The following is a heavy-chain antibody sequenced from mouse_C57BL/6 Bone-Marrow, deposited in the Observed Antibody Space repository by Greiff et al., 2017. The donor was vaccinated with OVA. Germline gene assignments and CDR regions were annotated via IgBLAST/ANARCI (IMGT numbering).Heavy chain of an antibody. CDR1: GYTFTSYG. CDR3: ARRDSSCYGAY. CDR2: IYPRSGNT. Sequence: QVQLQQSGAELARPGASVKLSCKASGYTFTSYGISWVKQRTGQGLEWIGEIYPRSGNTYYNEKFKGKATLTADKCSSTAYMELRSLTSEDSAVYFCARRDSSCYGAYWGQGTLVTVSA. V-gene: IGHV1-81*01. J-gene: IGHJ3*01. D-gene: IGHD3-2*02.